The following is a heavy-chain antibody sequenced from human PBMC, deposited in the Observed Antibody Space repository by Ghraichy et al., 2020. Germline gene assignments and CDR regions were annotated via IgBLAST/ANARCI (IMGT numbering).Heavy chain of an antibody. V-gene: IGHV1-2*02. Sequence: GESLNISCKASGYTFTDYYMHWVRQAPGQGLEWMGWINPNSGGINYAQKFQGRVTMTRDASISTAYMELSSLRSDDTAVYYCARMHSGGWYLFDFWGQGTLVTVSS. CDR2: INPNSGGI. J-gene: IGHJ4*02. CDR3: ARMHSGGWYLFDF. CDR1: GYTFTDYY. D-gene: IGHD6-19*01.